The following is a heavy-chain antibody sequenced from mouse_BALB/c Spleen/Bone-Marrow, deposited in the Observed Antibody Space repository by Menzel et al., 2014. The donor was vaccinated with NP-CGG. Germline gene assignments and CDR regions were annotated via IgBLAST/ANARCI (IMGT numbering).Heavy chain of an antibody. J-gene: IGHJ3*01. Sequence: VQVVESGAELVRPGSSVKISCKASGYAFSTYWMNWVEQRPGQGLEWIGQIYPGDGDTNYNGKFKGKATLTADKSSSTAYMQLSSLTSEDSAIYFCARGLRAYWGQGTLVTVSA. CDR3: ARGLRAY. CDR1: GYAFSTYW. V-gene: IGHV1-80*01. CDR2: IYPGDGDT.